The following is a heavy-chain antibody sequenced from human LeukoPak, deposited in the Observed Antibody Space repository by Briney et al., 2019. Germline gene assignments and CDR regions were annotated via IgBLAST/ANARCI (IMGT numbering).Heavy chain of an antibody. CDR3: ARVDPGTSYYFDY. V-gene: IGHV3-48*03. CDR2: ISSSGSTI. D-gene: IGHD1-26*01. CDR1: GFTFSSYE. J-gene: IGHJ4*02. Sequence: GGSLRLSCAASGFTFSSYEMNWVRQAPGKGLEWVSYISSSGSTIYYADSVKGRFTISRDNAKNSLYLQMNSLRAEDTAVYYRARVDPGTSYYFDYWGQGTLVTVSS.